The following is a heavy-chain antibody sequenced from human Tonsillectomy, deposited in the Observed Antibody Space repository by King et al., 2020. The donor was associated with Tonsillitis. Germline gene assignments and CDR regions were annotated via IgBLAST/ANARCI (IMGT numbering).Heavy chain of an antibody. CDR2: ISNDGRST. V-gene: IGHV3-33*05. CDR1: GLTFNSYG. J-gene: IGHJ4*02. CDR3: ASDGAAGYDSTITTFVY. Sequence: VQLVESGGGVVQPGGSLRVSCAASGLTFNSYGMHWVRQAPGKGLEWVAVISNDGRSTYYAASVKGRFTISRDNSKNTLYLQMNSLGAEDTAVYFCASDGAAGYDSTITTFVYWGQGTLVTVSS. D-gene: IGHD6-13*01.